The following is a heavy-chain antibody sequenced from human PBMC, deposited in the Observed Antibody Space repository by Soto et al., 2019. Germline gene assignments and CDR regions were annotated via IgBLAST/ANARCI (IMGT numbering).Heavy chain of an antibody. CDR3: ARGAHAMRTPKFDY. CDR1: GDSFSGYF. J-gene: IGHJ4*02. CDR2: ITEGGTT. Sequence: SETLSLTCAVHGDSFSGYFWTWIRQPPGKGLEWIAEITEGGTTNYSPSLKSRVSISVDSSKRQFSLTLSAETAAATPMYYCARGAHAMRTPKFDYWRQGSMVT. V-gene: IGHV4-34*01.